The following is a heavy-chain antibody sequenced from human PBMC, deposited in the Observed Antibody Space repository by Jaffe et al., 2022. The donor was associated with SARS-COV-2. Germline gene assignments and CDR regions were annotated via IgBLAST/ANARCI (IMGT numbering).Heavy chain of an antibody. D-gene: IGHD5-12*01. Sequence: EVQLVESGGGLVQPGRSLRLSCAASGFTFDDYAMHWVRQAPGKGLEWVSGISWNSGSIGYADSVKGRFTISRDNAKNSLYLQMNSLRAEDTALYYCAKALYSGYDSSGANYYYGMDVWGQGTTVTVSS. CDR3: AKALYSGYDSSGANYYYGMDV. J-gene: IGHJ6*02. CDR2: ISWNSGSI. V-gene: IGHV3-9*01. CDR1: GFTFDDYA.